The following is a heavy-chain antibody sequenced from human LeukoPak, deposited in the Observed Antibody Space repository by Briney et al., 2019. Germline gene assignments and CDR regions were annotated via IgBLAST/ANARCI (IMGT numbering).Heavy chain of an antibody. CDR2: INSDGSTT. CDR1: GFTFSSYW. V-gene: IGHV3-74*01. Sequence: GGSLRLSCAASGFTFSSYWMHWVRQAPGRGLVWVSRINSDGSTTNYADSVKGRFTISRDNAENTLYLQMNSLRVEDTAVYYCTRRVSATRWFDPWGQGTLVTVSS. CDR3: TRRVSATRWFDP. J-gene: IGHJ5*02. D-gene: IGHD2-15*01.